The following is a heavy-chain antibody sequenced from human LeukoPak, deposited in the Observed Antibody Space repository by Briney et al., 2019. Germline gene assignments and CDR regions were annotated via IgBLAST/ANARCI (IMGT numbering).Heavy chain of an antibody. CDR2: IKQDGSER. Sequence: GGSLRLSCEASGFTFSSHWMSWVRQAPGKGLEWVANIKQDGSERYYVDSVKGRFTISRDNSKNMLYLQMNSLRAEDTAVYYCAKDLYTSRYACCFDYWGQGTLVTVSS. CDR3: AKDLYTSRYACCFDY. V-gene: IGHV3-7*03. J-gene: IGHJ4*02. CDR1: GFTFSSHW. D-gene: IGHD6-13*01.